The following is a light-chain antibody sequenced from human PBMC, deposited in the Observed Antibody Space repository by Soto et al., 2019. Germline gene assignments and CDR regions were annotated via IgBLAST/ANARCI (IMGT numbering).Light chain of an antibody. CDR1: RSNIGTNT. Sequence: QSVLTQPPSASGTPGQRVTISCSGSRSNIGTNTVNWYQHLPGTAPQLLIHSDNQRPSGVPDRFSGSKSGTSASLAITGPQAEDVADYYCQSYDSGLGGYVIFGGGTKLTVL. CDR2: SDN. CDR3: QSYDSGLGGYVI. J-gene: IGLJ2*01. V-gene: IGLV1-44*01.